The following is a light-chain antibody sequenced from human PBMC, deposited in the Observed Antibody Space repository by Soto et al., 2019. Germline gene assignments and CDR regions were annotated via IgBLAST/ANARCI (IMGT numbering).Light chain of an antibody. V-gene: IGLV2-8*01. J-gene: IGLJ1*01. Sequence: QSVLTQPPSASGSPGQSVTISCTGTSSDVGGYNYVSWYQQHPGKAPKLMIYEVNKRPSGVPDRFSGSKSGNTASLTVSGLQAEDEADYYCSSYAGNNKGVFGTGTKVTVL. CDR2: EVN. CDR3: SSYAGNNKGV. CDR1: SSDVGGYNY.